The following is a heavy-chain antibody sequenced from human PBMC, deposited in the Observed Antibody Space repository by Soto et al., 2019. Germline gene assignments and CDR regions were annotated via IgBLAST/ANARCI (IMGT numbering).Heavy chain of an antibody. Sequence: EVQLVESGGGSVQPGGSLRLSCAASGSTVSGHWMHWVRQEPGRGLVWVSLISPDGSVTTYADSVKGRFTISRDNAKNTMTLQMHSLRAADTAVYYCARGINYAMDVWGQGTTVTVSS. CDR3: ARGINYAMDV. CDR2: ISPDGSVT. V-gene: IGHV3-74*01. CDR1: GSTVSGHW. J-gene: IGHJ6*02.